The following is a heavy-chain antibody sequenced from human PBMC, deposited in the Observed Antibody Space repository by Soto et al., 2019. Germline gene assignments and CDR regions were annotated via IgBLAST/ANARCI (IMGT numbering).Heavy chain of an antibody. CDR1: GFSFSLYP. J-gene: IGHJ3*01. CDR3: ARVGRGFCSSARCYSDGFDL. CDR2: ISPSNTTI. D-gene: IGHD2-2*03. V-gene: IGHV3-48*02. Sequence: GGSLRLSCAASGFSFSLYPMNWVRQAPGKGLEWLSYISPSNTTIYYADSVKGRFTISRDNAKDSLDLQMNGLRDDDTAVYYCARVGRGFCSSARCYSDGFDLWCRGTVVTVS.